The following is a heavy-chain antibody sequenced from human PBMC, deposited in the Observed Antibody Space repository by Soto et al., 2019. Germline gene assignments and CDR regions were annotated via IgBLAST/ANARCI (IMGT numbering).Heavy chain of an antibody. J-gene: IGHJ4*02. V-gene: IGHV4-39*01. CDR1: GGSISSSSYY. D-gene: IGHD1-1*01. CDR3: ESSTMPLERFDY. Sequence: QLQLQESGPGLVKPSETLSITCTVSGGSISSSSYYWGWIRQPPGKGLEWIGRIYYSGSTYYNPSLKSRVTISVDTSKNQFSLKLSSVTAADAAVYYCESSTMPLERFDYWGQGTLVTVST. CDR2: IYYSGST.